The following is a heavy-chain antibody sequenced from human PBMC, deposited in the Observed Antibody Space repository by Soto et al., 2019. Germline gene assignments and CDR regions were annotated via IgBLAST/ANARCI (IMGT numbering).Heavy chain of an antibody. D-gene: IGHD5-18*01. CDR3: AKEGGYSFGPGNYYGMDV. CDR2: IIGNGDTT. J-gene: IGHJ6*02. Sequence: QPGGSLRLSCAASGFTFSNFAMSWVRQAPGKGLEWVSGIIGNGDTTYYADSVKGRFTISRDKSKTTLYLQMNSLRAEDTAIYYCAKEGGYSFGPGNYYGMDVWGQGTTVTVSS. CDR1: GFTFSNFA. V-gene: IGHV3-23*01.